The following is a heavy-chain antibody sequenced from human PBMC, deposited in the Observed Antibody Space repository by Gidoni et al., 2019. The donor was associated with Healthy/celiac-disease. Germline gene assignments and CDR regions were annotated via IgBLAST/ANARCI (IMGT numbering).Heavy chain of an antibody. D-gene: IGHD6-19*01. CDR2: ISSSSSYI. V-gene: IGHV3-21*01. CDR1: GFTFSSYS. CDR3: ARDMELGYSSVRVLDY. Sequence: EVQLVESGGGLVKPGGSLRLSCAASGFTFSSYSMNWVRQAPGKGLEWVSSISSSSSYIYYADSVKGRFTISRDNAKNSLYLQMNSLRAEDTAVYYCARDMELGYSSVRVLDYWGQGTLVTVSS. J-gene: IGHJ4*02.